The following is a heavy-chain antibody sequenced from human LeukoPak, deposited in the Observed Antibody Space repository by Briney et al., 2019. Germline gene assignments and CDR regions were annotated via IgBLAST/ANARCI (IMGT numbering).Heavy chain of an antibody. CDR3: ARHETVAVPFDY. D-gene: IGHD6-19*01. V-gene: IGHV4-59*08. J-gene: IGHJ4*02. CDR2: IYYSGTT. Sequence: SETLSLTCTVSGGSISSYYWSWIRQPPGKGLEWIGYIYYSGTTNYNPSLKSRVTISVDTSKNQFSLKLSSVTAANTAVYYCARHETVAVPFDYWGQGTLVTVSS. CDR1: GGSISSYY.